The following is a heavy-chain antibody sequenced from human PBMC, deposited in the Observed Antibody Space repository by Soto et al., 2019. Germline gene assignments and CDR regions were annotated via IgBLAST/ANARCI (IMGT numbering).Heavy chain of an antibody. CDR1: GFTFSSYG. D-gene: IGHD3-10*01. CDR3: ARDYYGSGSYYNGPGFDP. J-gene: IGHJ5*02. CDR2: ISYDGSNK. Sequence: GGSLRLSCAASGFTFSSYGMHWVRQAPGKGLEWVAVISYDGSNKYYADSVKGRFTISRDNSKNTLYLQMNSLRAEDTAVYYCARDYYGSGSYYNGPGFDPWGQGTLVTVSS. V-gene: IGHV3-30*03.